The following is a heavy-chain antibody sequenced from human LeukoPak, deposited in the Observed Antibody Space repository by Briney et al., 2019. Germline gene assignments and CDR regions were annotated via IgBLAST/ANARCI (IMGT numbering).Heavy chain of an antibody. V-gene: IGHV4-59*01. D-gene: IGHD6-13*01. CDR1: GGSISSYY. Sequence: SETLSLTCTVSGGSISSYYWSWIRQPPGKGLEWIGYIYYSGSTNYNPSLKSRVTISVDTSKNQFSLKLSSVTAADTAVYYCARVFRSSWRGAYYYYMDVWGKGTTVTVSS. CDR3: ARVFRSSWRGAYYYYMDV. J-gene: IGHJ6*03. CDR2: IYYSGST.